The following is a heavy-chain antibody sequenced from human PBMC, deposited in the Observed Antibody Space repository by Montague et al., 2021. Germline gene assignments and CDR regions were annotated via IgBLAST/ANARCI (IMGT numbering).Heavy chain of an antibody. CDR1: GFTFSSYA. J-gene: IGHJ4*02. V-gene: IGHV3-23*01. D-gene: IGHD2-2*01. CDR2: ISGSGGST. Sequence: SLRLSCAASGFTFSSYAMSWVRQAPGEGLEWASSISGSGGSTYYADYVKGRFTISRDNSKNTLYLQMNSLRAEDTAVYYCATGARGSSTRGPIDYWGQGTLVTVSS. CDR3: ATGARGSSTRGPIDY.